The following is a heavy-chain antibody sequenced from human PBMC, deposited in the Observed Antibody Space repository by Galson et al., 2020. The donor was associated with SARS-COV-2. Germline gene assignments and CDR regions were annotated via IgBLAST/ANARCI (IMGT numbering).Heavy chain of an antibody. CDR2: ISAYHGHT. D-gene: IGHD3-10*01. V-gene: IGHV1-18*01. Sequence: ASVTVSCKASGYTFTNYGISWVRQAPGHGLEWMGWISAYHGHTNYAQKLQARVTMTTDTSTSTAYMELRSLRSDDTAVYYCARDVGFGELLSGYYYGMDVWGQGTTVTVSS. CDR3: ARDVGFGELLSGYYYGMDV. J-gene: IGHJ6*02. CDR1: GYTFTNYG.